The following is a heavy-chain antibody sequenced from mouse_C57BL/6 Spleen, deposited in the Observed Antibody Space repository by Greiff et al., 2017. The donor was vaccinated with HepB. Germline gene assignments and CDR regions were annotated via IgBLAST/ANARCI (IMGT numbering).Heavy chain of an antibody. J-gene: IGHJ1*03. Sequence: QVQLKESGAELVKPGASVKISCKASGYAFSSYWMNWVKQRPGKGLEWIGQIYPGDGDTNYNGKFKGKATLTADKSSSTAYMQLSSLTSEDSAVYFCAREGDEGYFDVWGTGTTVTVSS. D-gene: IGHD3-3*01. CDR1: GYAFSSYW. CDR2: IYPGDGDT. V-gene: IGHV1-80*01. CDR3: AREGDEGYFDV.